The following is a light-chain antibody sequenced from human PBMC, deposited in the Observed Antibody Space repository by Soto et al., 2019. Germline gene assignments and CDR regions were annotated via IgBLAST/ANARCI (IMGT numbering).Light chain of an antibody. V-gene: IGKV1-5*01. Sequence: DIQMTQSPSTLSASVGDRVTITCRASQSMSSWLAWYQQKPGKAPNLLIYDASSLESGVPSRFSGSGSGTEFTLTISSLQPDDFATYYCQQYSSYPWTFGQGIKVEIK. CDR2: DAS. J-gene: IGKJ1*01. CDR1: QSMSSW. CDR3: QQYSSYPWT.